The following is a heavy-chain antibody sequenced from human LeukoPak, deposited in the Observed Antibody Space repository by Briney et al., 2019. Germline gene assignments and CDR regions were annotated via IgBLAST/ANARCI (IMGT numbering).Heavy chain of an antibody. D-gene: IGHD6-6*01. Sequence: GGTLRLSCAASGFTSSNYGMSWVRQAAGKGLEWVSSISGSGGNTYYADSVKGRFTISRDNSKNTLYLQMNSLRAEDTAVYYCAKGLYTSSSPFDYWGQGTLVTVSS. V-gene: IGHV3-23*01. CDR1: GFTSSNYG. CDR2: ISGSGGNT. J-gene: IGHJ4*02. CDR3: AKGLYTSSSPFDY.